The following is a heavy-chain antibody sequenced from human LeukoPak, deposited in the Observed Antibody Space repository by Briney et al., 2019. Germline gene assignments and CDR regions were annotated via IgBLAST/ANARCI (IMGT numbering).Heavy chain of an antibody. CDR3: ARGNIAAAGTFDY. J-gene: IGHJ4*02. Sequence: QRGGSLRLSCTASGFTFSSYWMSWVRQAPGKGLEWVANTDQVEGERYYVDSVKGRFTISRDNAKNSLYLQMNSLRAEDTALYYCARGNIAAAGTFDYWGQGTLVTVSS. D-gene: IGHD6-13*01. CDR1: GFTFSSYW. V-gene: IGHV3-7*03. CDR2: TDQVEGER.